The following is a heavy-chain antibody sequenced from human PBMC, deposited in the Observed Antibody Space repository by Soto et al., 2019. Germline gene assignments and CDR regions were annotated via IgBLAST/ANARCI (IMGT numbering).Heavy chain of an antibody. CDR3: ARASYGVAPPTPFDY. J-gene: IGHJ4*02. V-gene: IGHV5-51*01. CDR2: IYPGDSNT. D-gene: IGHD3-16*01. Sequence: PGGSLRISCEGSGYSFTSYSMSWVRQMPGKGLEWIAVIYPGDSNTNYTPSVQGQVTISADKSISTAYLQLSSLNAADTAVYYCARASYGVAPPTPFDYWGQGTLVTVSS. CDR1: GYSFTSYS.